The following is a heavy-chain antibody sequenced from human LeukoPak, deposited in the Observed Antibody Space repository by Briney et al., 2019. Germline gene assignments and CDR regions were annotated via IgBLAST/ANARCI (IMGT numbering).Heavy chain of an antibody. J-gene: IGHJ4*02. D-gene: IGHD3-10*01. CDR1: GGSISSSNW. CDR3: ARLYGSGSSLYSDY. Sequence: SETLSLTCAVSGGSISSSNWWSWVRQPPGKGLEWIGEIYHSGSTNYNPSLKSRVTISVDKSKNQFSLKLSSVTAADTAVYYCARLYGSGSSLYSDYWGQGTLVTVSP. V-gene: IGHV4-4*02. CDR2: IYHSGST.